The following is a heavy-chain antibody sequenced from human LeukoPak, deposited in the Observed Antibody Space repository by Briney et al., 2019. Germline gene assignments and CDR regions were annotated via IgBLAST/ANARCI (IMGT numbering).Heavy chain of an antibody. CDR1: GFTFDDYA. D-gene: IGHD3-9*01. CDR2: ISWNSGSI. V-gene: IGHV3-9*01. CDR3: AKTTGPTDYDILTGYYH. J-gene: IGHJ5*02. Sequence: GGSLRLSCAASGFTFDDYAMHWVRQAPGKGLEWVSSISWNSGSIGYADSVKGRFTISRDNSKNTLYLQMNSLRAEDTAVYYCAKTTGPTDYDILTGYYHWGQGTLVTVSS.